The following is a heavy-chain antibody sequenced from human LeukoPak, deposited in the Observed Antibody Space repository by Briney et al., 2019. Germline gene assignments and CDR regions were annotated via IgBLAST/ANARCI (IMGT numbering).Heavy chain of an antibody. D-gene: IGHD3-10*01. J-gene: IGHJ4*02. CDR3: SRDKFGGLPLDY. CDR1: GFTLSSYG. CDR2: IWYDGSNK. Sequence: GGPRRFSFEASGFTLSSYGMNGVRRAPGKGLEWVAVIWYDGSNKYYADSVKGRFTISRDNSKNTLYLQMNSLRAEDTAVYYCSRDKFGGLPLDYWGQGTLVTVSS. V-gene: IGHV3-33*01.